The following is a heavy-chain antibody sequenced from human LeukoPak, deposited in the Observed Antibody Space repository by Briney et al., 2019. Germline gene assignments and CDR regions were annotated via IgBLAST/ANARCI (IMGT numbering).Heavy chain of an antibody. V-gene: IGHV4-30-2*01. J-gene: IGHJ5*02. Sequence: SETLSLTCAVSGDSISSGGYSWSWIRQPPGKGLEWIGYIYHSGSTYYNPSLKSRVTISVDRSKNQFSLKLSSVTAADTAVYCCARASSTNWFDPWGQGTLVTVSS. CDR2: IYHSGST. CDR1: GDSISSGGYS. D-gene: IGHD6-13*01. CDR3: ARASSTNWFDP.